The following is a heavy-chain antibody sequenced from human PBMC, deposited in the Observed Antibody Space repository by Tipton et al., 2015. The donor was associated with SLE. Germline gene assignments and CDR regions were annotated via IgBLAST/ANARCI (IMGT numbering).Heavy chain of an antibody. CDR1: GGSISSHC. J-gene: IGHJ4*02. CDR3: ARHYNLFSAFDS. Sequence: TLSLTCTVSGGSISSHCWSWIRQPPGKGLEWIGYIDDSGNTDYTPSLKSRVTISVDTSKNQVSLRLTSVTAADTAVYTCARHYNLFSAFDSWGQGTLVTVSS. D-gene: IGHD3-3*01. V-gene: IGHV4-59*11. CDR2: IDDSGNT.